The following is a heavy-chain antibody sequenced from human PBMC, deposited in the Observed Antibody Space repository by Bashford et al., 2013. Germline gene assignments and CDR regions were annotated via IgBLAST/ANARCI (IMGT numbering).Heavy chain of an antibody. Sequence: VRQAPGKGLEWISYINSYSGTMYYADSVKGRFTISRDNAKNSLYLQMNSLRIEDTAVYYCSSMVDYWGQGTLVTVSS. CDR3: SSMVDY. V-gene: IGHV3-48*01. J-gene: IGHJ4*02. CDR2: INSYSGTM. D-gene: IGHD2-8*01.